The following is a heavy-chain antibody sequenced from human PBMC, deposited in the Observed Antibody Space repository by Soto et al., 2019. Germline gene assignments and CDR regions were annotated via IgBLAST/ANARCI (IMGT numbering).Heavy chain of an antibody. Sequence: PGGSLRLSCAASGFTFSSYGIHWFRQSPGKGLEWVAVISYEGRNKDYADAVKGRFTISRDNSKNTLYLQMSSLRAEDTAVYYCVKDGSSGWPYFYDMDVWGQGTTVTVSS. CDR2: ISYEGRNK. J-gene: IGHJ6*02. CDR1: GFTFSSYG. CDR3: VKDGSSGWPYFYDMDV. V-gene: IGHV3-30*18. D-gene: IGHD6-19*01.